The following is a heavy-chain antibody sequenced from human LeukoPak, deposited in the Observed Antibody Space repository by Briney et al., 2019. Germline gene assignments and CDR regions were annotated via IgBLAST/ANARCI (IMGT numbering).Heavy chain of an antibody. J-gene: IGHJ4*02. V-gene: IGHV4-59*08. D-gene: IGHD6-19*01. CDR1: DGSISTYY. CDR2: LYYSGST. Sequence: SETLSLTCTVSDGSISTYYWSWFRQPPGKGLEWIGYLYYSGSTNYNPSLKSRVTISLDTSKNQFSLKLSSVTAADTAVYYCARGLAHKFDYWGQGTLVTVSS. CDR3: ARGLAHKFDY.